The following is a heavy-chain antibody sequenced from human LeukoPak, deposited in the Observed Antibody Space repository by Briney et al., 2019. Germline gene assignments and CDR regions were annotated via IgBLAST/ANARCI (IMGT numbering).Heavy chain of an antibody. CDR2: IIPILGIA. CDR1: GGTFSSYA. J-gene: IGHJ5*02. V-gene: IGHV1-69*04. Sequence: ASVKVSCKASGGTFSSYAISWVRQAPGQGPEWMGRIIPILGIANYAQKFQGRVTITADKSTSTAYMELSSLRSEDTAVYDCARVGGDSSGWSWFDPWGQGTLVTVSS. CDR3: ARVGGDSSGWSWFDP. D-gene: IGHD6-19*01.